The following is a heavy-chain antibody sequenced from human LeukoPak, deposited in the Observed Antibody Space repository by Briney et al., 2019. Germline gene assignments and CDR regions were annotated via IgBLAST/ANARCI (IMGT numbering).Heavy chain of an antibody. V-gene: IGHV1-2*02. Sequence: ASVEVSCKASGYTFTAYYMHWVRQAPGQGLEWMGWINPNSGGTKYAQRFQGRVTMTRDTSISTAYMELISLRSDDTAVYYCARAEAIDYWGQGTLVTVSS. CDR3: ARAEAIDY. D-gene: IGHD5-12*01. CDR1: GYTFTAYY. CDR2: INPNSGGT. J-gene: IGHJ4*02.